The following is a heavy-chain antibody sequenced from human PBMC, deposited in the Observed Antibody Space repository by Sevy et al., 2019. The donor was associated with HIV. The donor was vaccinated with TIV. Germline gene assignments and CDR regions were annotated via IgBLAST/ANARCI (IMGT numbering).Heavy chain of an antibody. CDR2: INHSGSI. Sequence: SETLSLTCTVYGGSFSADYWTWIRQPPGKGLEWIGEINHSGSINYNPSLKSRVTISLDTSKKQFSLRLTSVTAADTAVFYCARGYDAGPLIYWGHGTLVTVSS. J-gene: IGHJ4*01. CDR1: GGSFSADY. D-gene: IGHD3-22*01. V-gene: IGHV4-34*01. CDR3: ARGYDAGPLIY.